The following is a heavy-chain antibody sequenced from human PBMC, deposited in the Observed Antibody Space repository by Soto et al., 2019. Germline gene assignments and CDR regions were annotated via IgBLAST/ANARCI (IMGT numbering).Heavy chain of an antibody. CDR1: GGTFSSYT. CDR2: IIPILGIA. V-gene: IGHV1-69*04. J-gene: IGHJ4*02. D-gene: IGHD5-12*01. Sequence: ASVKVSCKASGGTFSSYTISWVRQAPGQGLEWMGRIIPILGIANYAQKFQGRVTITADKSTSTAYMEMGSLRSEDTAVYYCAREFVDIVATIRAWEALNSYYFDYWGQGTLVTVSS. CDR3: AREFVDIVATIRAWEALNSYYFDY.